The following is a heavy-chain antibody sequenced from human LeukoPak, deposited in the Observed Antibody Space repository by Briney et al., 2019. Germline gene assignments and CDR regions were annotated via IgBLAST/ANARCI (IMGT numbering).Heavy chain of an antibody. Sequence: ASVKVSCKASGYTFTGYYMHWVRQAPGQGLEWMGWMNPNSGNTGYAQKFQGRVTMTRNTSISTAYMELSSLRSEDTAVYYCARGEEYYDFWSGYYPPLRPIDYWGQGTLVTVSS. CDR3: ARGEEYYDFWSGYYPPLRPIDY. D-gene: IGHD3-3*01. CDR1: GYTFTGYY. V-gene: IGHV1-8*02. CDR2: MNPNSGNT. J-gene: IGHJ4*02.